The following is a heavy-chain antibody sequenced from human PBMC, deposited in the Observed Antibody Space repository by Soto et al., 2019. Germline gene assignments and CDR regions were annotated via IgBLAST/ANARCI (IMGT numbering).Heavy chain of an antibody. V-gene: IGHV4-4*07. J-gene: IGHJ5*02. CDR2: IYATGTT. CDR1: GASISGYY. D-gene: IGHD1-1*01. CDR3: VRDGTKTLRDWFDP. Sequence: SETPSLTCTVSGASISGYYWSWIRKSAGKGLEWIGRIYATGTTDYNPSLKSRVMMSVDTSKKQFSLRSRSVTAADTAVYYCVRDGTKTLRDWFDPWGQGISVTVSS.